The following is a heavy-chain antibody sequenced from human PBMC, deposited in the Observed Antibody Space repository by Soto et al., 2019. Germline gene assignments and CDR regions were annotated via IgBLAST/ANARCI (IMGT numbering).Heavy chain of an antibody. V-gene: IGHV3-21*01. Sequence: EVQLVESGGGLVKPGGSLRLSCAASGFTFSSYSMNWVRQAPGKGLEWVSSISISSSYIYYADSVKGRFTISRDNAKNSLYLQRDSLRGEDAGVYYCARGAAGRHDYYYGMGVWGQGTTVTGSS. D-gene: IGHD6-13*01. CDR2: ISISSSYI. CDR3: ARGAAGRHDYYYGMGV. J-gene: IGHJ6*02. CDR1: GFTFSSYS.